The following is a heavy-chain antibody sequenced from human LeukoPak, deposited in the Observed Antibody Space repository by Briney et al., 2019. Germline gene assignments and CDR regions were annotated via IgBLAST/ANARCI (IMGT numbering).Heavy chain of an antibody. D-gene: IGHD3-10*01. V-gene: IGHV3-7*01. Sequence: GGSLRLSCAASGFTFSGFSMSWVRQSPTKGLEWVANIKQDGSERYYVDSVKGRFTISRDNAKNSLSLQMNNLRVVDTAVYYCARAGSHWHYVYWGQGTVVTVSS. J-gene: IGHJ4*02. CDR1: GFTFSGFS. CDR2: IKQDGSER. CDR3: ARAGSHWHYVY.